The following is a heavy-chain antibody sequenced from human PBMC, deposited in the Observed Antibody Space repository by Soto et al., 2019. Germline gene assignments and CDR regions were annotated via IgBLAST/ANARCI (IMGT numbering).Heavy chain of an antibody. V-gene: IGHV3-33*01. Sequence: GGSLRLSCAASGFTFSSYGMHWVRQAPGKGLEWVAVIWYDGSNKYYADSVKGRFTISRDNSKNTLYLQMNSLRAEDTAVYYCAIGYSSSWYSVDYWGQGTLVTVSS. CDR2: IWYDGSNK. CDR3: AIGYSSSWYSVDY. D-gene: IGHD6-13*01. J-gene: IGHJ4*02. CDR1: GFTFSSYG.